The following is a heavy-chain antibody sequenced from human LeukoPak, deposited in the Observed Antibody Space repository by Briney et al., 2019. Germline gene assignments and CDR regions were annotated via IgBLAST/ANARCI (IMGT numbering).Heavy chain of an antibody. CDR2: INPNSGGT. V-gene: IGHV1-2*02. CDR3: AVAAAGVPEGGY. Sequence: ASVKVSCKASGYTFTGYYMHWVRQAPGQGLEWMGWINPNSGGTNYAQKFQGRVTMTRDTSISTAYMELSRLRSDDTAVYYCAVAAAGVPEGGYWGQGTLVTVSS. CDR1: GYTFTGYY. J-gene: IGHJ4*02. D-gene: IGHD6-13*01.